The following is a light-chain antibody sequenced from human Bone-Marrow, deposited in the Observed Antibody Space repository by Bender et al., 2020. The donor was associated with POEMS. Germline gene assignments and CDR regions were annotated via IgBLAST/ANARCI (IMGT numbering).Light chain of an antibody. CDR1: SNNIGGYDL. Sequence: QSALTQPASVSGSPGQSITISCTGSSNNIGGYDLVSWYQQQPGKVPILILYDGAKRPSGVSYRFSGSKSGNTASLTISGLQAEDEADYYCCSYAGFNTYICGTGTTVTVL. V-gene: IGLV2-23*01. J-gene: IGLJ1*01. CDR2: DGA. CDR3: CSYAGFNTYI.